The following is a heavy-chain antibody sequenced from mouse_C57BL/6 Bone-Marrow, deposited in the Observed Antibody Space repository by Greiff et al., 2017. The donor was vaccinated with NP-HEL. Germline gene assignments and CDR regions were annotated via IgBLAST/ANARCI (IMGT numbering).Heavy chain of an antibody. V-gene: IGHV2-2*01. CDR3: ASYGNYVTLYAMDY. J-gene: IGHJ4*01. CDR2: IWSGGST. D-gene: IGHD2-1*01. CDR1: GFSLTSYG. Sequence: VQRVESGPGLVQPSQSLSITCTVSGFSLTSYGVHWVRQSPGKGLEWLGVIWSGGSTDYNAAFISRLSISNDNSKSQVFFKMNSLQADDTAIYYCASYGNYVTLYAMDYWGQGTSVTVSS.